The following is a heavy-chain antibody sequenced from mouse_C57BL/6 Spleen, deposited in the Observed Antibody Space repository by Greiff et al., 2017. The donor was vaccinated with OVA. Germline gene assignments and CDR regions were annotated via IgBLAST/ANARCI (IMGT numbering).Heavy chain of an antibody. CDR3: ARGGGTLEFAY. Sequence: EVLLVASGGGLVKPGGSLKLSCAASGFTFSDYGMHWVRQAPEKGLEWVAYISSGSSTIYYADTVKGRFTISRDNAKNTLFLQMTSLRSENTAMYYCARGGGTLEFAYWGQGTLVTVSA. J-gene: IGHJ3*01. CDR2: ISSGSSTI. CDR1: GFTFSDYG. V-gene: IGHV5-17*01. D-gene: IGHD1-1*01.